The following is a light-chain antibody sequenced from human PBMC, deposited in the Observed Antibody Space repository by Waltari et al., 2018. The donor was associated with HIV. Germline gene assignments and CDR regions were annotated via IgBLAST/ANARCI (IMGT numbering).Light chain of an antibody. CDR2: EVS. Sequence: QSALTQPPSASGSPGQSVTISCTGTSSDVGGYNYVSWYQQHPGKAPKLMIYEVSKRPSGFPERFSGSNAGNTASLTVSGLQAEDEADYYCSSYAGSNVVFGGGTKLTVL. CDR1: SSDVGGYNY. J-gene: IGLJ2*01. CDR3: SSYAGSNVV. V-gene: IGLV2-8*01.